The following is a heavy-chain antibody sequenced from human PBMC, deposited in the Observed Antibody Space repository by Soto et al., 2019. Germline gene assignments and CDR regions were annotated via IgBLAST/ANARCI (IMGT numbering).Heavy chain of an antibody. Sequence: QVPLVESGGGVVQPGRSLRLSCAASGFSFRSYAMHWVRQAPGKGLAWGAAMSYDGSDKDYADSVKGRFTISRDNSKNTLYLQMSSLRAEDTAVYYCARARLDTPALEYWGQGTLVTVSS. CDR2: MSYDGSDK. CDR1: GFSFRSYA. CDR3: ARARLDTPALEY. V-gene: IGHV3-30-3*01. D-gene: IGHD2-2*01. J-gene: IGHJ4*02.